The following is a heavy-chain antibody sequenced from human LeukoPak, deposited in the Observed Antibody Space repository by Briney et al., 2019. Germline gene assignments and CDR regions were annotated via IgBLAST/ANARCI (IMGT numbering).Heavy chain of an antibody. D-gene: IGHD6-19*01. CDR3: ARHYTNSWFFDY. V-gene: IGHV4-59*08. J-gene: IGHJ4*02. CDR1: GGSISSYY. Sequence: SETLSLTCTVSGGSISSYYWSWIRQPPGKGLEWLGYIYYTGNSNYNPSLESRVTMSLDTSTNQFSLRLGSVTAADTAVYYCARHYTNSWFFDYWGQGALVTVSS. CDR2: IYYTGNS.